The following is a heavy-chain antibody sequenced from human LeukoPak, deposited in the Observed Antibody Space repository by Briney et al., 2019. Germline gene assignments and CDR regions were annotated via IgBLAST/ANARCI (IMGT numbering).Heavy chain of an antibody. V-gene: IGHV3-33*01. CDR1: GFTFSTYG. Sequence: GGSLRLSCAASGFTFSTYGLHWVRQASGKGLEWVAVIWNDGSIRYYADSVKGRFTISRDNSKNTLYLQMNNLRAEDTAVYYCARASGSYDYWGQGTLVTVSS. CDR2: IWNDGSIR. D-gene: IGHD1-26*01. J-gene: IGHJ4*02. CDR3: ARASGSYDY.